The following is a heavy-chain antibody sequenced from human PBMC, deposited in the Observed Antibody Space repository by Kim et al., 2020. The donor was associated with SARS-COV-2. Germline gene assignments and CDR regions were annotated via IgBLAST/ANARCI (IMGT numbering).Heavy chain of an antibody. CDR1: GFTFSSYA. J-gene: IGHJ4*02. CDR2: ICDSDGTT. D-gene: IGHD2-15*01. V-gene: IGHV3-23*01. CDR3: AKALLGGSCYDAAY. Sequence: GGSLRLSCAASGFTFSSYAMSWVRQAPGKGLEWVSIICDSDGTTYYADSVKGRFTISRDNSKNTLYLQMNSLRAEDTAVYYCAKALLGGSCYDAAYWGQGTLVTVSS.